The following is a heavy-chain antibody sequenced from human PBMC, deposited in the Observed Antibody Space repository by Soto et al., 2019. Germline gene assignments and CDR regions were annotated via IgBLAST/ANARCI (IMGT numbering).Heavy chain of an antibody. CDR1: GGSFDDFY. Sequence: TLSLTCAFYGGSFDDFYWSWVRQSPGKGLEWVGEISHDGGTNYSPSLASRVSISVDTSKNQFSLHLRSVTAADTGLYYCARGQLVWYGDLTPYHRDMDVWGQGTTVTVSS. J-gene: IGHJ6*02. CDR3: ARGQLVWYGDLTPYHRDMDV. D-gene: IGHD3-10*01. CDR2: ISHDGGT. V-gene: IGHV4-34*01.